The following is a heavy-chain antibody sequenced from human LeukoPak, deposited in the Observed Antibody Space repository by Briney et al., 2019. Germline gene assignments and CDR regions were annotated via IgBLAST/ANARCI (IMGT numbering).Heavy chain of an antibody. V-gene: IGHV3-11*01. CDR3: AKDRSIGTYYTFDH. D-gene: IGHD1-26*01. J-gene: IGHJ4*02. CDR2: ISNSGSTI. Sequence: GGSLRLSCAASGFTFSDYYMSWIRQAPGKGLEWVSYISNSGSTIYYADSVKGRFTVSRDNSKNSLYLQMSSLTAADTAVYYCAKDRSIGTYYTFDHWGQGTLVTVSS. CDR1: GFTFSDYY.